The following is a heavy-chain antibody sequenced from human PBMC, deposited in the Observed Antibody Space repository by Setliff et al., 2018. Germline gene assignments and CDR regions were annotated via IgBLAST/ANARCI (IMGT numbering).Heavy chain of an antibody. CDR2: ILSSGRT. V-gene: IGHV4-61*02. Sequence: SETLSLTCTVSGGSINGGFYYWTWIRQPAGKGLEWIGRILSSGRTNYNPSLKSRLAISMDTSTNQVSLKLSSVTAADTAAYYCARERLESSGSPLAFDIWGQGTRVTVSS. D-gene: IGHD1-26*01. J-gene: IGHJ3*02. CDR3: ARERLESSGSPLAFDI. CDR1: GGSINGGFYY.